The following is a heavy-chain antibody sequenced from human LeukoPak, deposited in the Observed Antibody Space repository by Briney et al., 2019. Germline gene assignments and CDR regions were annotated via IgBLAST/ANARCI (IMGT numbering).Heavy chain of an antibody. V-gene: IGHV1-18*01. J-gene: IGHJ4*02. CDR1: GYTFTNYG. CDR3: AIGAYSSGWYSLDY. D-gene: IGHD6-19*01. CDR2: ISAYNGNT. Sequence: ASVKVSCKASGYTFTNYGISWVRQAPGQGLEWMGWISAYNGNTNYAQKLQGRVTMTTDTSTSTAYMELRSLRSDDTAVYYCAIGAYSSGWYSLDYWGQGTLVTVSS.